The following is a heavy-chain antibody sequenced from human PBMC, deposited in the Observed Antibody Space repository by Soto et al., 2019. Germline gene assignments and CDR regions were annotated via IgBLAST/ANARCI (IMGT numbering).Heavy chain of an antibody. CDR3: AKDMSSVPTPAFDI. D-gene: IGHD1-1*01. CDR2: ISGSGSST. J-gene: IGHJ3*02. Sequence: GGSLRLSCAASGFTFSTYAMSWVRQAPGKGLECVSGISGSGSSTYYADSVKGRLTISRDNSKNTLYLQMNSLRAEDTAVYYCAKDMSSVPTPAFDIWGQGTMVTVSS. CDR1: GFTFSTYA. V-gene: IGHV3-23*01.